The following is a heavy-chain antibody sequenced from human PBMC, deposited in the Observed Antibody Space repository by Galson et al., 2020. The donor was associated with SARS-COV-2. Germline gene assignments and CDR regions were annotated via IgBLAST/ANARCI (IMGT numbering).Heavy chain of an antibody. J-gene: IGHJ4*02. CDR2: IFFDGSDK. V-gene: IGHV3-33*01. CDR1: GFTFSSHA. Sequence: GGSLRLSCAASGFTFSSHAMHWVRQAPGKGLEWVAQIFFDGSDKYYGDSVKGRFTISRDSSKNTAYLQMNNLRADDTAVYYCARDGQTSSGWAFDYWGQGTLVTVSS. CDR3: ARDGQTSSGWAFDY. D-gene: IGHD6-19*01.